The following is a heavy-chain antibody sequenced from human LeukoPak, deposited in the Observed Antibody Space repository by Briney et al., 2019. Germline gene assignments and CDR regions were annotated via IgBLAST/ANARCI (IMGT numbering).Heavy chain of an antibody. CDR1: GGSISSYY. CDR2: IYYSGNT. V-gene: IGHV4-59*08. Sequence: PSETLSLTCTVSGGSISSYYWSWIRQPPGKGLEWIGYIYYSGNTNYNPSLKSRVTISVDTSKNQFSLKLSSVTAADTAVYFCARYISDYGGSPHRAFDIWGQGTMVTVSS. CDR3: ARYISDYGGSPHRAFDI. D-gene: IGHD4-23*01. J-gene: IGHJ3*02.